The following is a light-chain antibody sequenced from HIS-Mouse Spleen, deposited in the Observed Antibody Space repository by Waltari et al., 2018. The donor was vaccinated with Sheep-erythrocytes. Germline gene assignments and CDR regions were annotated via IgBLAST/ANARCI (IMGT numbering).Light chain of an antibody. CDR3: CSYAGSYNHV. J-gene: IGLJ1*01. Sequence: QSALTQPASVSGSPGQSITISCTGTISAVGSFNPVPWYQQHPGKAPKLMIYEGSKRPSGVSNRFSGSKSGNTASLTISGLQAEDEADYYCCSYAGSYNHVFATGTKVTVL. CDR2: EGS. CDR1: ISAVGSFNP. V-gene: IGLV2-14*02.